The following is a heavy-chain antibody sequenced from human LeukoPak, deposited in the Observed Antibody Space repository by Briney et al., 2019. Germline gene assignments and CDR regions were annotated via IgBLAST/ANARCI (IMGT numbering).Heavy chain of an antibody. J-gene: IGHJ4*02. V-gene: IGHV3-48*02. D-gene: IGHD6-19*01. CDR2: ISSSSSSI. CDR3: ARESRYSSYY. Sequence: GGSLRLSCAASGFTFSGYSMNWVRQAPGKGLGWVSYISSSSSSIYYADSVKGRFTISRDNAKNSLYLQMNSLRDEDTAVYYCARESRYSSYYWGQGTLVAVSS. CDR1: GFTFSGYS.